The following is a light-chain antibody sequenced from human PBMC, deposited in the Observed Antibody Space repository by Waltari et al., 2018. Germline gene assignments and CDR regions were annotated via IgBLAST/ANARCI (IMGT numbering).Light chain of an antibody. Sequence: VILTQSPATLSLSPGERATLSCRASQSVSSYLAWYQQKPGQAPRLLIYGASSRATGIPDRFSGSGSRTDFTLTISSLEPEDVGVYHCYQHSSGYSFGQGTKVEIK. CDR1: QSVSSY. CDR3: YQHSSGYS. CDR2: GAS. J-gene: IGKJ2*03. V-gene: IGKV3-11*01.